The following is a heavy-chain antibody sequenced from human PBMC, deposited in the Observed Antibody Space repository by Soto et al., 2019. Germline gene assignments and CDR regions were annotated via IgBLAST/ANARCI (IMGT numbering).Heavy chain of an antibody. V-gene: IGHV4-31*03. CDR3: ARGIAAAGLFDY. CDR2: IYYSGST. Sequence: SETLSLTCTVSGGSISSGGYYSSWIRQHPGKGLEWIGYIYYSGSTYYNPSLKSRVTISVDTSKNQFSLKLSSVTAADTAVYYCARGIAAAGLFDYWGQGTLVTVSS. D-gene: IGHD6-13*01. J-gene: IGHJ4*02. CDR1: GGSISSGGYY.